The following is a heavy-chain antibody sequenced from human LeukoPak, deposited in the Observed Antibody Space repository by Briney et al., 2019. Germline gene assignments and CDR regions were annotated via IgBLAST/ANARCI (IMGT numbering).Heavy chain of an antibody. D-gene: IGHD1-26*01. CDR2: ISAGGDLT. J-gene: IGHJ4*02. CDR1: GFTFSSYG. Sequence: GGSLRLSCAASGFTFSSYGMSWVRQAPGKGLEWVAAISAGGDLTNYADSVKGRFTISRDSSKNMLYVQMNSLRAEDTAIYYCAKGLISSATYFSYFDYWGQGTQVTVSS. V-gene: IGHV3-23*01. CDR3: AKGLISSATYFSYFDY.